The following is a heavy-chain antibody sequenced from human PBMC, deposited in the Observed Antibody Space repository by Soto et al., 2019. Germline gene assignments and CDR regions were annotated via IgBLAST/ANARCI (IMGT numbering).Heavy chain of an antibody. CDR2: IIPIFGTA. V-gene: IGHV1-69*12. CDR1: GGTFSSYA. Sequence: QVQLVQSGAEVKKPGSSVKVSCKASGGTFSSYAISWVRQAPGQGLEWMGGIIPIFGTANYAQKFQGRATITADXSXSXXSMELSSLRSEATAVYYCAGPPELTRIYYYYGMDVWGQGTTVTVSS. CDR3: AGPPELTRIYYYYGMDV. D-gene: IGHD1-7*01. J-gene: IGHJ6*02.